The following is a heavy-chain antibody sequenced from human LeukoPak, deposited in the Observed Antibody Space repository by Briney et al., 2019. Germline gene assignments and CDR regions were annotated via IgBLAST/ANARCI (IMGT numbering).Heavy chain of an antibody. CDR1: GFTFSYYT. CDR2: ITGTDGST. J-gene: IGHJ4*02. V-gene: IGHV3-23*01. D-gene: IGHD3-10*01. Sequence: GGSLRLSCAASGFTFSYYTMSWVRQAPGEGLEWVSGITGTDGSTYYADSVKGRFTISRDNSKSTLYLQMNSLRAEDTALYYCAKAFNYGSGYNYKTFDSWGQGTLVTVSS. CDR3: AKAFNYGSGYNYKTFDS.